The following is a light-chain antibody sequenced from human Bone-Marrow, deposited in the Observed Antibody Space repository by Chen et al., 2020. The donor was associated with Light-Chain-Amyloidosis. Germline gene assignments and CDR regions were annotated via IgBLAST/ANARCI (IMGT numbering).Light chain of an antibody. V-gene: IGKV4-1*01. Sequence: DIVMTQSPDSLAVSLGERATINCKSSQSVLFSSNNKNYLSWYQQTPGQPPKLLIYWASTRESGVPDRFSGSGSGTDFTLTISSLQAEDVAVYYCQQYHTTAYTFGQGTKLEIK. J-gene: IGKJ2*01. CDR3: QQYHTTAYT. CDR1: QSVLFSSNNKNY. CDR2: WAS.